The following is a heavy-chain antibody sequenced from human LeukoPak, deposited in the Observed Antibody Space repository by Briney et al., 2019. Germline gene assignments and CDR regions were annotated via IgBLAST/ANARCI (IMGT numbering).Heavy chain of an antibody. V-gene: IGHV3-21*01. J-gene: IGHJ6*03. Sequence: GGSLRLSCAGSGFTLSNYWMHWVRQAPGKGLEWVSSISSSSSYIYYADSVRGRFTISRDNAKNSLFLQMNSLRAEDTAVYFCARGGTAMTTLDYMDVWGKGTTVTVSS. CDR1: GFTLSNYW. CDR2: ISSSSSYI. CDR3: ARGGTAMTTLDYMDV. D-gene: IGHD4-11*01.